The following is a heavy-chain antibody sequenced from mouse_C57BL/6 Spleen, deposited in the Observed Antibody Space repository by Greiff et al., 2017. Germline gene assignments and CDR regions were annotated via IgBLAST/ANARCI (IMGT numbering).Heavy chain of an antibody. D-gene: IGHD1-1*01. J-gene: IGHJ4*01. V-gene: IGHV1-80*01. CDR3: AKEEITTVVARAMDY. CDR1: GYAFSSYW. Sequence: QVQLQQSGAELVKPGASVKISCKASGYAFSSYWMNWVKQRPGKGLAWIGLIYPGDGGTNYNGKFQGKATLTADKSSSTAYMQLSSLTSEDSAVYYCAKEEITTVVARAMDYWGQGTSVTVSS. CDR2: IYPGDGGT.